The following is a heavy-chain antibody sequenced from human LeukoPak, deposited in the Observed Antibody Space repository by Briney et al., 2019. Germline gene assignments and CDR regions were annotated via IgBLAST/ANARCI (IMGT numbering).Heavy chain of an antibody. V-gene: IGHV3-21*01. J-gene: IGHJ3*02. CDR3: ARDNPFRSTSTGFRVAFDI. Sequence: PGGSLRLSCAASGFTFSSYSMNWVRQAPGKGLEWVSSISSSSSYIYYADSVKGRFTISRDNAKNSLYLQMNSLRAEDTAVYYCARDNPFRSTSTGFRVAFDIWGQGTMVTVSS. CDR2: ISSSSSYI. CDR1: GFTFSSYS. D-gene: IGHD2-2*01.